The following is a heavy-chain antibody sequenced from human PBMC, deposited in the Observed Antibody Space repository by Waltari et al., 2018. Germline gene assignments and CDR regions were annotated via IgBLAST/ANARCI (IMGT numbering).Heavy chain of an antibody. CDR2: INTNTHNP. D-gene: IGHD3-16*01. J-gene: IGHJ4*02. V-gene: IGHV7-4-1*01. CDR1: GYTFTDNA. Sequence: QVQLVQSGSELKKPGASVKVFCKAAGYTFTDNAMNWVRQAPGLGLQFLGWINTNTHNPFYARGFTGRFVFSLDTSISTAYMEIRSLKTEDTAVYYCARELLGGGAFDSWGQGTLVSVSS. CDR3: ARELLGGGAFDS.